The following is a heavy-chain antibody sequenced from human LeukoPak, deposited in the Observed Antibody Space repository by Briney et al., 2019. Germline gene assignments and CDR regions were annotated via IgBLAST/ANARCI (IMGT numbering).Heavy chain of an antibody. CDR3: ARVGTPGLLDAFDI. CDR1: GFTFSSYA. CDR2: ISYDGSNK. Sequence: PGGSLRLSCAASGFTFSSYAMHWVRQAPGKGLEWVAVISYDGSNKYYADSVKGRFTISRDNSKNTLYLQMNSLRAEDTAVYYCARVGTPGLLDAFDIWGQGTMVTVSS. V-gene: IGHV3-30-3*01. J-gene: IGHJ3*02. D-gene: IGHD1-14*01.